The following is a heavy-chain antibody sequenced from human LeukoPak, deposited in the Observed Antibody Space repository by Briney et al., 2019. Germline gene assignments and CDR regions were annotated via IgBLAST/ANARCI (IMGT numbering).Heavy chain of an antibody. V-gene: IGHV1-2*02. CDR1: GYTFTGYY. J-gene: IGHJ4*02. D-gene: IGHD6-6*01. Sequence: GASVKVSCKSSGYTFTGYYMHWVRQAPGQGPERMGWINPNSGGTNYAQKFQGRVTMTRDTSISTAYMELSRLRSDDTAVYYCARVTYRSSVMGDDYWGQGTLVTVSS. CDR3: ARVTYRSSVMGDDY. CDR2: INPNSGGT.